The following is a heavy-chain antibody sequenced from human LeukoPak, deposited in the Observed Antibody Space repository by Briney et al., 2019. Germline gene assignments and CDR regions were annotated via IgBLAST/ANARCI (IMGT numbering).Heavy chain of an antibody. J-gene: IGHJ6*03. Sequence: PGGSLRLCCAASGFTFHYYGMSWVRQAPGKGLEWVSGINWNGSIRSYADSVKGRFNIARDNAENSLYVQMNSLRAEDPALYYCANYPAGRRGSGSQYLRGYYYYMDVWGKGTTVPVSS. D-gene: IGHD3-10*01. V-gene: IGHV3-20*04. CDR2: INWNGSIR. CDR1: GFTFHYYG. CDR3: ANYPAGRRGSGSQYLRGYYYYMDV.